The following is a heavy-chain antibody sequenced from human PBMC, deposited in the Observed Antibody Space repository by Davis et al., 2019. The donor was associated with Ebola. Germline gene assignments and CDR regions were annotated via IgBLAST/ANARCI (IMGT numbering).Heavy chain of an antibody. J-gene: IGHJ4*02. CDR3: ARARGRWDVGGYLLGH. CDR2: VSADNDDR. V-gene: IGHV1-18*01. CDR1: GYNFTTYG. D-gene: IGHD1-26*01. Sequence: ASVKVSCKASGYNFTTYGFAWVRQAPGQGLEWMGWVSADNDDRKYAEKFQGRVTMTTESSTSTAYMELRGLTYDDTAVYFCARARGRWDVGGYLLGHWGQGTLATVSS.